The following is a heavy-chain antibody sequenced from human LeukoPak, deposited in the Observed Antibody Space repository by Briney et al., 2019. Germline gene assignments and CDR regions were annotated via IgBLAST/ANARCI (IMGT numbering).Heavy chain of an antibody. Sequence: ASVKLSCKASGYTFTSYGISWVRQAPGQRLEWMGWISAYNVNTNYAQKLQCRVTMTTDTSTRTAYMELRSLRSDDTAVYYCARDKGYYDILTGSIAFDYWGQGTLVTVSS. V-gene: IGHV1-18*01. CDR3: ARDKGYYDILTGSIAFDY. D-gene: IGHD3-9*01. J-gene: IGHJ4*02. CDR2: ISAYNVNT. CDR1: GYTFTSYG.